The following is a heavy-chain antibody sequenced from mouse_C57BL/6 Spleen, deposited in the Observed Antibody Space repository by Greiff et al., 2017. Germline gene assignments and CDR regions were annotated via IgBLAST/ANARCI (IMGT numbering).Heavy chain of an antibody. CDR1: GYTFTSYW. J-gene: IGHJ2*01. CDR3: ARGAGTEGYYFDY. CDR2: IHPNSGST. Sequence: QVHVKQPGAELVKPGASVKLSCKASGYTFTSYWMHWVKQRPGQGLEWIGMIHPNSGSTNYNEKFKSKATLTVDKSSSTAYMQLSSLTSEDSAVYYCARGAGTEGYYFDYWGQGTTLTVSS. V-gene: IGHV1-64*01. D-gene: IGHD4-1*01.